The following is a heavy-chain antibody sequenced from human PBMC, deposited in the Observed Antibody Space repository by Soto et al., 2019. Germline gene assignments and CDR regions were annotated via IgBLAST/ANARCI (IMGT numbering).Heavy chain of an antibody. V-gene: IGHV1-18*01. J-gene: IGHJ6*03. Sequence: QVQLVQSGAEVKKPGASVKVSCKASGYTFTSYGISWVRQAPGQGLEWMGWISAYNGNTNYAQKLQGRVTMTTDTSTSTAYMELRSLRSDDTAVYYCAKDMVVWYLLSSYYMDVWGKGTTVTVSS. D-gene: IGHD2-8*02. CDR1: GYTFTSYG. CDR2: ISAYNGNT. CDR3: AKDMVVWYLLSSYYMDV.